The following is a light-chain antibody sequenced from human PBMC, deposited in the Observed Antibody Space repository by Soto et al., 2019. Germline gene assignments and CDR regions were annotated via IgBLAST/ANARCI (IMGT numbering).Light chain of an antibody. J-gene: IGKJ5*01. Sequence: EIVLTQSPGTLSLSPGARAPLSCRASQSVSSSYLAWYQQRPGQAPRPLIYDGSKRAAGVPDRISGDGSGTDYTLTISSLEPEDFAVYYCQQRTRWPMTFGQGTRLEIK. CDR1: QSVSSSY. CDR2: DGS. CDR3: QQRTRWPMT. V-gene: IGKV3D-20*02.